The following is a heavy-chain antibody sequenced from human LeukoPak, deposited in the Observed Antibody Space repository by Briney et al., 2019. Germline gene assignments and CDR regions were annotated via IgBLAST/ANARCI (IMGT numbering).Heavy chain of an antibody. Sequence: AASVKVSCKASGYTFTGYYMHWVRQAPGQGLEWMGWINPNSGGTNYAQKFQDRVTMTRDTSITTAYMDMSRLRSDDTAVYYCARGVTGIYYYYYMDTWGKGTTVTVSS. CDR1: GYTFTGYY. D-gene: IGHD3-10*01. CDR3: ARGVTGIYYYYYMDT. J-gene: IGHJ6*03. V-gene: IGHV1-2*02. CDR2: INPNSGGT.